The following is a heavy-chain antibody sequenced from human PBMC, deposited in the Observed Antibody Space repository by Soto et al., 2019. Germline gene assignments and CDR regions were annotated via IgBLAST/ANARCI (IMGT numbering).Heavy chain of an antibody. J-gene: IGHJ3*02. CDR2: IYHSGST. CDR1: GGSISSSNW. V-gene: IGHV4-4*02. CDR3: ARGYCTNGVCYPFRIVPVFAFDI. D-gene: IGHD2-8*01. Sequence: QVQLQESGPGLVKPSGTLSLTCAVSGGSISSSNWWSWVRQPPGKGLEWIGEIYHSGSTNYNPSLKRRVTISVDKSKNQFSLKLSSVTAADTAVYYGARGYCTNGVCYPFRIVPVFAFDIWGQGTMVTVSS.